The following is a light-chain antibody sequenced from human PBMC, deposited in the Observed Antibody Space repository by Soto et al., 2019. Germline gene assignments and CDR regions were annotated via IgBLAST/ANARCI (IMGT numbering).Light chain of an antibody. J-gene: IGKJ2*01. CDR1: QSVNTN. CDR2: GAS. Sequence: EIVMTQSPTTVSVSPGERATLSCGASQSVNTNLAWYQQKPGQAPRVLISGASTRAPSIAARFTGSGSGTNFTLSISGLQSEDFAVYYCQQYNDCPLYTFGQGTKVDIK. CDR3: QQYNDCPLYT. V-gene: IGKV3-15*01.